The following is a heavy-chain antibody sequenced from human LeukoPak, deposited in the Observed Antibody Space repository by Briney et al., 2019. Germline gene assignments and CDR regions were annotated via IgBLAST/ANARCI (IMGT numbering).Heavy chain of an antibody. CDR2: IYYTGST. D-gene: IGHD1-26*01. CDR3: ARKGSKGSGSYFDY. Sequence: SETLSLTCTVSGGSISTHYWSWIRQPPGKELEWIGYIYYTGSTNYNPSLKSRVTISVDTSKNQFSLKLSSVTAADTAVYYGARKGSKGSGSYFDYWGQGTLVTVSS. CDR1: GGSISTHY. J-gene: IGHJ4*02. V-gene: IGHV4-59*11.